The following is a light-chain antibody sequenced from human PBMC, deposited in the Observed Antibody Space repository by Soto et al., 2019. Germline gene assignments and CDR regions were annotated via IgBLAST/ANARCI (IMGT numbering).Light chain of an antibody. CDR2: EVS. V-gene: IGLV2-18*02. J-gene: IGLJ2*01. CDR1: SSDVGGYNR. CDR3: SSYSSSTTPVL. Sequence: QSALTQPPSVSGSPGQSVTISCTGTSSDVGGYNRVSWYQQSAGTAPRLMIYEVSNRPSGVSDRFSGSKSDNTASLTISGLQAEDEADYYCSSYSSSTTPVLFGGGTKVTVL.